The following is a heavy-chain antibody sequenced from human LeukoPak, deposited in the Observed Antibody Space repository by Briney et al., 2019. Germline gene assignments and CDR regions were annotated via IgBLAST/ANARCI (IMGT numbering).Heavy chain of an antibody. CDR1: GYTFTNYY. V-gene: IGHV1-46*01. CDR3: ARGPYYHDSSGFYSNY. Sequence: GASVKVSCKASGYTFTNYYLHWVRQAPGQGLEWMGIINPSGGSTSYAQKFQGRVTMTRDTSTSTVYMELSSLRSEDTAVYYCARGPYYHDSSGFYSNYWGQGTLVTVSS. CDR2: INPSGGST. J-gene: IGHJ4*02. D-gene: IGHD3-22*01.